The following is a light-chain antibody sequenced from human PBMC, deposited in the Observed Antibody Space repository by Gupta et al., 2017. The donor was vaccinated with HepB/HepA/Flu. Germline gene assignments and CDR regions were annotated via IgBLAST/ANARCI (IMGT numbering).Light chain of an antibody. J-gene: IGKJ3*01. CDR3: QERSNWPSFT. Sequence: DIVLTQSPATLSLSPGERATLSCRASQSVNNYLAWYQQKAGQAPRLLIYDTSKRVTGIPARFSGSGSGTDFTLTISSLEPEDFAVYYCQERSNWPSFTFGPGTKVDIK. V-gene: IGKV3-11*01. CDR2: DTS. CDR1: QSVNNY.